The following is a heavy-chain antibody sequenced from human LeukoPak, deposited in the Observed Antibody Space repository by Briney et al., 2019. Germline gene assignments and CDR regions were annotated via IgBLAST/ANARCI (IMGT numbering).Heavy chain of an antibody. CDR1: GFTFSSYD. J-gene: IGHJ2*01. Sequence: PGGSLRLSCAASGFTFSSYDMHWVRQATGKGLEWVSASGTAGDTYYPGSVKGRFTISRENATTSLYLQMNSLRAGDTAVYYCARVQGLDFRWYFDLWGRGTLVTVSS. CDR3: ARVQGLDFRWYFDL. CDR2: SGTAGDT. V-gene: IGHV3-13*01.